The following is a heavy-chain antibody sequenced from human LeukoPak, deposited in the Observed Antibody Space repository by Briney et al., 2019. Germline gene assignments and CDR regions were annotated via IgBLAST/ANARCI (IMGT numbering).Heavy chain of an antibody. J-gene: IGHJ4*02. CDR3: AKAQHSSIWGYFDY. CDR2: ISGSGGSP. Sequence: GGSLRLSCAASGFTFGNYAMSWVRQAPGKGLEWVSVISGSGGSPYYADSVKGRFTISRDNSKNTLYLQMNSLRAEDTAVFYCAKAQHSSIWGYFDYWGQGTLVTVSS. D-gene: IGHD6-13*01. CDR1: GFTFGNYA. V-gene: IGHV3-23*01.